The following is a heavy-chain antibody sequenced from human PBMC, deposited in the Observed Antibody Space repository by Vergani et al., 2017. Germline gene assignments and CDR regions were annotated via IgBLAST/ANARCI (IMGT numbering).Heavy chain of an antibody. V-gene: IGHV1-8*01. CDR1: GYTFTSYD. J-gene: IGHJ6*03. D-gene: IGHD6-6*01. CDR2: MNPNSGKT. Sequence: QVQLVQSGAEVKKPGASVKVSCKASGYTFTSYDINWVRQATGQGLEWMGWMNPNSGKTGYAQKFQGRVTMTRNTSISTAYMELSSLRSEDTAVYYCARGLGRAARFQYYYYMDVWGKGTTVTVSS. CDR3: ARGLGRAARFQYYYYMDV.